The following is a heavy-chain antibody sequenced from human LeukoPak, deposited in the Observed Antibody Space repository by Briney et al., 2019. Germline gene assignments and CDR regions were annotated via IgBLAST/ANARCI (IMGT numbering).Heavy chain of an antibody. CDR3: ARDDNYYDSSGYPE. J-gene: IGHJ4*02. CDR2: ISSSGSTI. Sequence: PGGSLRLSCAASGFTFSSYSMNWVRQAPGKGLEWVSYISSSGSTIYYADSVKGRFTISRDNAKNSLYLQMNSLRAEDTAVYYCARDDNYYDSSGYPEWGQGTLVTVSS. V-gene: IGHV3-48*04. D-gene: IGHD3-22*01. CDR1: GFTFSSYS.